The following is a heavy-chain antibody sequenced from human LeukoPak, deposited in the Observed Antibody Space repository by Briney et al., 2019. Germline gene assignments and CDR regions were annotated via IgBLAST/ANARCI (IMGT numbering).Heavy chain of an antibody. V-gene: IGHV4-61*01. CDR3: ARADYGHDTLDY. J-gene: IGHJ4*02. Sequence: SETLSLTCTVSGGSISSGSYYWSWIRQPPGRGLEWIGYIYYSGSTNYNPSLKSRVTISVDTSKNQFSLKLSSVTAADTAVYYCARADYGHDTLDYWGQGTLVTVSS. CDR2: IYYSGST. D-gene: IGHD4/OR15-4a*01. CDR1: GGSISSGSYY.